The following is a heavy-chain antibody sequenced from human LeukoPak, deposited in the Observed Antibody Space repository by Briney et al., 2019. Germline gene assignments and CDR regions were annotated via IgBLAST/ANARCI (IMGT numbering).Heavy chain of an antibody. CDR3: AKRGVL. CDR2: INGSGGNT. D-gene: IGHD2-8*01. J-gene: IGHJ4*02. Sequence: PSETLSLTCTVSGGSISSSSYYWGWIRQPPGKGLEWVSDINGSGGNTYYADSVKGRFTISRDNSKNTVYLQMNSLRADDTAVYYCAKRGVLWGQGTLVTVSS. V-gene: IGHV3-23*01. CDR1: GGSISSSSYY.